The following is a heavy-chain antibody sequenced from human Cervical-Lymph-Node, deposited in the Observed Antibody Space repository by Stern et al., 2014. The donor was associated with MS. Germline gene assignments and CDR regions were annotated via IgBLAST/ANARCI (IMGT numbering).Heavy chain of an antibody. CDR3: ARRGMDV. V-gene: IGHV5-51*01. J-gene: IGHJ6*02. Sequence: EVQMVESGAEVKKPGESLTISCTGFGYSFNIYWIAWGRQRPGKGLEWMGIIYPDDSDTGYSPSFQGQVTFSVDMSISTAYLQWSSLKPSDTATYFCARRGMDVWGQGTSVTVSS. CDR1: GYSFNIYW. CDR2: IYPDDSDT.